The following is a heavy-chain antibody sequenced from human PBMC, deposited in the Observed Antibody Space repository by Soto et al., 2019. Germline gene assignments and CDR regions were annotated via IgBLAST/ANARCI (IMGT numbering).Heavy chain of an antibody. Sequence: NPSETLSLTCTVSGGSISSYYWSWIRQPPGKGLEWIGYIYYSGSTNYNPSLKSRVTISVDTSKNQFSLKLSSVTAADTAVYYCAREIPDCSGGSCYLPWFDPWGQGTLVTVSS. J-gene: IGHJ5*02. V-gene: IGHV4-59*01. CDR1: GGSISSYY. CDR3: AREIPDCSGGSCYLPWFDP. CDR2: IYYSGST. D-gene: IGHD2-15*01.